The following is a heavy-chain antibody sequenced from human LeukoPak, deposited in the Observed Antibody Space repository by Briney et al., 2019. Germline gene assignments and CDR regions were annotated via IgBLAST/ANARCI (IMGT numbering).Heavy chain of an antibody. J-gene: IGHJ4*02. V-gene: IGHV3-7*01. Sequence: GGSLRLSCAASGFTFSTSWMTWVPQAPGKGLEWVANIRQDGSSKYYVDSVKGRFTISRDNAKNSLYLQMNSLRVEDTAVYYCARDVSYFDYWGQGALVTVSS. CDR1: GFTFSTSW. CDR2: IRQDGSSK. D-gene: IGHD2/OR15-2a*01. CDR3: ARDVSYFDY.